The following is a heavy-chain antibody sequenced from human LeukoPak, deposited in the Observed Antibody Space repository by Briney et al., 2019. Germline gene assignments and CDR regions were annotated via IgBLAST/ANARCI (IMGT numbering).Heavy chain of an antibody. CDR1: GFTFSDYA. CDR3: ATLLPFYFNY. V-gene: IGHV3-23*01. J-gene: IGHJ4*02. CDR2: IITSGAT. D-gene: IGHD2/OR15-2a*01. Sequence: PGGSLRLSCGASGFTFSDYAMSWVRQAPGKGLEWVSSIITSGATYYADSVKGRFTTSRDNSKNTLYLQMNTLRAEDTAIYYCATLLPFYFNYWGQGALVTVS.